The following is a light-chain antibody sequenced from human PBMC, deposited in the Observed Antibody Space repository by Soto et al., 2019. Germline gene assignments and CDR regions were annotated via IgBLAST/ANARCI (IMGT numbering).Light chain of an antibody. CDR3: QQRSDWPVT. CDR1: QSVRTS. CDR2: DAS. V-gene: IGKV3-11*01. Sequence: EIVLTQSPATLSLSPGERATLSCRASQSVRTSLAWYQQKPDQAPRLLIYDASNRATGIPARFSGSGSGTDFTLTSSRLEPEDLAVYYCQQRSDWPVTFGPGTKVDNK. J-gene: IGKJ3*01.